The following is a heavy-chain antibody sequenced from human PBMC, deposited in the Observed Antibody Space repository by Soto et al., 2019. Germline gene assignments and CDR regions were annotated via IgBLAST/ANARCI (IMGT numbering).Heavy chain of an antibody. CDR3: AGTLGYCSGGSCYGFDY. D-gene: IGHD2-15*01. CDR1: GGSISSYY. Sequence: SETLSLTCTVSGGSISSYYWSWIRQPPGKGLEWIGYIYYSGSTNYNPSLKSRVTISVDTSKNQFSLKLSSVTAADTAVYYCAGTLGYCSGGSCYGFDYWGQGTLVTVSS. V-gene: IGHV4-59*01. CDR2: IYYSGST. J-gene: IGHJ4*02.